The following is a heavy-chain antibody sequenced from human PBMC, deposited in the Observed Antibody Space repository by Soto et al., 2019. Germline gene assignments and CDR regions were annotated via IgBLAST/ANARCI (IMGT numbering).Heavy chain of an antibody. CDR3: ARVYYYFLECYVAPHGLFDL. Sequence: GASVKVSCKASGYTFTSYGISWVRQAPGQGLKWMGWISAYNGNTNYAQKLQGRVTMTTDTSTSTAYMELRSLRSDDTAVYYCARVYYYFLECYVAPHGLFDLWNQGSLVLGSS. CDR1: GYTFTSYG. D-gene: IGHD3-3*01. CDR2: ISAYNGNT. V-gene: IGHV1-18*01. J-gene: IGHJ5*02.